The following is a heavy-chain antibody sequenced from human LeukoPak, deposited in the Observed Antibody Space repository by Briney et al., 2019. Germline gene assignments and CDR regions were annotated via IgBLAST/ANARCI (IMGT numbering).Heavy chain of an antibody. J-gene: IGHJ5*02. CDR1: GYTFTGYY. CDR3: ARASVITGSTETFDP. Sequence: ASVMVSCKASGYTFTGYYMRWVRHAPGQGLEWMGWINPNSGGTNYAQKFQGRVTMTRDTSISTAYMELSRLRSDDTAVYYCARASVITGSTETFDPWGQGTLVTVSS. V-gene: IGHV1-2*02. CDR2: INPNSGGT. D-gene: IGHD1-20*01.